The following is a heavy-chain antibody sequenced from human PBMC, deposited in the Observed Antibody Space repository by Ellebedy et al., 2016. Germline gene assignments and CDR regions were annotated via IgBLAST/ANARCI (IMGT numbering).Heavy chain of an antibody. CDR2: MNGDGSTI. D-gene: IGHD3-10*01. Sequence: GGSLRLXXAASGFTFSNTWMHWVRQAPGEGLVWVSRMNGDGSTINYADSVKGRFTISRDNAKNSLYLQMNSLRVEDTGVYYCARERPRVSALRYYYYGMDVWGQGTTVTVSS. CDR1: GFTFSNTW. CDR3: ARERPRVSALRYYYYGMDV. V-gene: IGHV3-74*01. J-gene: IGHJ6*02.